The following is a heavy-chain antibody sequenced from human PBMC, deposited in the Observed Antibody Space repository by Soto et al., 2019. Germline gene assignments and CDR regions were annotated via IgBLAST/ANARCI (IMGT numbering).Heavy chain of an antibody. CDR2: IIPIFGTA. V-gene: IGHV1-69*13. D-gene: IGHD3-10*01. J-gene: IGHJ6*02. CDR3: PYCSGSYFKGYYYYGMDV. CDR1: GGTFSSYA. Sequence: GASVKVSCKASGGTFSSYAISWVRQAPGQGLEWMGGIIPIFGTANYAQKFQGRVTITADESTSTAYMELSSLRSEDTAVYYCPYCSGSYFKGYYYYGMDVWGQGTTVTVSS.